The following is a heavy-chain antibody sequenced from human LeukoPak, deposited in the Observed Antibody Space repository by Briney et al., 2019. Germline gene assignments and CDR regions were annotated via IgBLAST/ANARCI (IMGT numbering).Heavy chain of an antibody. V-gene: IGHV3-21*06. CDR3: VREHYDFFLDY. CDR2: IRGESDYI. D-gene: IGHD3-3*01. Sequence: GGSLRLSCAASEFVFSTYYMYWVRQAPGKGLEWVSSIRGESDYIYYRDSVKGRFTISRDNAKNSLYLQMNRLRVEDTAVYFCVREHYDFFLDYWGQGTPVTVSS. CDR1: EFVFSTYY. J-gene: IGHJ4*02.